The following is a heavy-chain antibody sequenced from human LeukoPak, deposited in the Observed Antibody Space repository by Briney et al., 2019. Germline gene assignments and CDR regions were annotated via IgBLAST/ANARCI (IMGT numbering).Heavy chain of an antibody. D-gene: IGHD3-3*01. Sequence: ASVKVSCKASGYTFTTYGISWVRQAPGQGLEWMGWISAHNGDTNYAQKVQGRVTMTTDTSTSTAYMELSRLRSDDTAVYYCARDDFWSVNEGSDYWGQGTLVTVSS. CDR3: ARDDFWSVNEGSDY. J-gene: IGHJ4*02. CDR1: GYTFTTYG. CDR2: ISAHNGDT. V-gene: IGHV1-18*01.